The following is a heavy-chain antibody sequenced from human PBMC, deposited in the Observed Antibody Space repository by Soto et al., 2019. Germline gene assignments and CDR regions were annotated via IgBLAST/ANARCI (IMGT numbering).Heavy chain of an antibody. V-gene: IGHV1-69*11. CDR2: IITKLGTP. J-gene: IGHJ4*01. CDR1: GGTFNRYS. D-gene: IGHD2-15*01. Sequence: QVQLVQSGAEVKKPGSSVRVSCKASGGTFNRYSLSWVRLAPGQGLEWMGGIITKLGTPNYAEKFPGRLTTPADESTTTAYMELSTLTSADTAVFFCFSGLHCEVYFAHWCHGTLVTISS. CDR3: FSGLHCEVYFAH.